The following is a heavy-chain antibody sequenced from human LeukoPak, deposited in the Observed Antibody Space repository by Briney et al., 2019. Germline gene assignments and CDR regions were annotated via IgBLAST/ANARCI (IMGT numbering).Heavy chain of an antibody. D-gene: IGHD4-17*01. J-gene: IGHJ3*02. CDR3: ARDRGDYGDYDYAFDI. V-gene: IGHV3-21*01. Sequence: GGSLRLFCAASGFTFSSYSMNWVRQAPGKGLEWVSSISSSSSYIYYADSVKGRFTISRDNAKNSLYLQMNSLRAEDTAVYYCARDRGDYGDYDYAFDIWGQGTMVTVSS. CDR1: GFTFSSYS. CDR2: ISSSSSYI.